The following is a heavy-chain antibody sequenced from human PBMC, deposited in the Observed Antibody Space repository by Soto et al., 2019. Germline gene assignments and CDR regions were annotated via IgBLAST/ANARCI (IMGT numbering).Heavy chain of an antibody. D-gene: IGHD6-13*01. V-gene: IGHV1-69*01. Sequence: QVQLVQSGAEVQKPGSSVKVSCKASGGTFSSYAISWVRQAPGQGLEWMGGIIPIFGTANYAQKFQGRVTITADESTSTAYMELSSLRSEDTAVYYCARHGIAAAGHKPTPIDYWGQGTLVTVSS. J-gene: IGHJ4*02. CDR2: IIPIFGTA. CDR3: ARHGIAAAGHKPTPIDY. CDR1: GGTFSSYA.